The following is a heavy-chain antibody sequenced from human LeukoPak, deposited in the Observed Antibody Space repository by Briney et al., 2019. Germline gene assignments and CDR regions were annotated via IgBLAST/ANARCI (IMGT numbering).Heavy chain of an antibody. D-gene: IGHD6-13*01. CDR1: GGSFRSYY. V-gene: IGHV4-34*01. Sequence: SETLSLTSVVSGGSFRSYYWNWSRQSPGKGLEWIGEINHGGSTNYNPSLKSRVTISTDTSKNQFSLKLNSVTAADTAVYYCAMGIDTCGGHGVVAYWGQGPLVTVSS. CDR2: INHGGST. CDR3: AMGIDTCGGHGVVAY. J-gene: IGHJ4*02.